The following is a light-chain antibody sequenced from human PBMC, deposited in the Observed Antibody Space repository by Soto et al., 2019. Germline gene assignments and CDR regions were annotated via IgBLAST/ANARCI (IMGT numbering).Light chain of an antibody. CDR3: SSFTSSNTWV. J-gene: IGLJ3*02. Sequence: QSALTQPPSVSGSPGKSVTISCTETSSDVGSYNRVSWYQQPPGTAPKLMIHEVSNRPSGVPDRFFGSKSGNTASLTISGLQAEDEADYYCSSFTSSNTWVFGGGTKVTVL. V-gene: IGLV2-18*02. CDR2: EVS. CDR1: SSDVGSYNR.